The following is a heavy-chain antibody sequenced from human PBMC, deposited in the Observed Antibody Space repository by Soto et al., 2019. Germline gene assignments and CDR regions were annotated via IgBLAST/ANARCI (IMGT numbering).Heavy chain of an antibody. D-gene: IGHD3-10*01. V-gene: IGHV3-64*01. Sequence: EVPLVESGGGLVQPGGSLRLSCAASGFTFSSYAMHWVRQAPGKGLEYVSAISSNGGSTYYANSVKGRFTISRDNSKNTLYLQMGSLRAEDMAVYYCARFGFTYYYDYWGQGTLVTVSS. CDR2: ISSNGGST. CDR3: ARFGFTYYYDY. J-gene: IGHJ4*02. CDR1: GFTFSSYA.